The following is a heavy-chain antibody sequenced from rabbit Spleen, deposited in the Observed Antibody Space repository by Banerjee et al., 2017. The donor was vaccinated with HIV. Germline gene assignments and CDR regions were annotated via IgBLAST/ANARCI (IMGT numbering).Heavy chain of an antibody. Sequence: QSLEESGGDLVKPGASLTLTCKASGVSFSVSSYMCWVRQAPGKGLEWIACIEAGSSGFTYFASWAKGRFTISKTSSTTVTLQMTSLTAADTATYFCARDTSSSFSSYGMDLWGPGTLVTFS. CDR3: ARDTSSSFSSYGMDL. V-gene: IGHV1S40*01. CDR1: GVSFSVSSY. CDR2: IEAGSSGFT. J-gene: IGHJ6*01. D-gene: IGHD1-1*01.